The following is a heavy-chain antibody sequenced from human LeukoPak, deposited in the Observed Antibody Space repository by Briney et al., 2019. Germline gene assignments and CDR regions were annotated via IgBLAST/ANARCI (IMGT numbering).Heavy chain of an antibody. V-gene: IGHV1-3*01. J-gene: IGHJ6*02. CDR1: GYTFTSYA. CDR3: ARGNTGHYYYYGMDV. D-gene: IGHD3-10*01. Sequence: GASVKVSCKASGYTFTSYAMHWVRQAPGQRLEWMGWINAGNGNTKYSQKFQGRVTITRDTSASTAYMELSSLRSEDTAVYYCARGNTGHYYYYGMDVWGQGTTVTVSS. CDR2: INAGNGNT.